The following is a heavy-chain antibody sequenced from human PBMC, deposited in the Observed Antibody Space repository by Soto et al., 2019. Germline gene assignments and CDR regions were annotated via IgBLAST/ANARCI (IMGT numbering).Heavy chain of an antibody. Sequence: EVQLVQSVAEVKKPGASLQISCKVSGYIFTSYWIGWVRQMPGKGPEWMGIINPGDSDTIYNPSFRGQVTLSVDKSISTAYLQWGSLKASDTAIYYCARKGRGRGNWVDPWGRGTLVTVSS. J-gene: IGHJ5*02. CDR2: INPGDSDT. CDR3: ARKGRGRGNWVDP. V-gene: IGHV5-51*01. D-gene: IGHD3-10*01. CDR1: GYIFTSYW.